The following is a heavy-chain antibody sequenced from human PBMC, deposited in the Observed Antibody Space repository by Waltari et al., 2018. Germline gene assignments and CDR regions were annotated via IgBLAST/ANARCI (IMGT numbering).Heavy chain of an antibody. V-gene: IGHV3-23*01. CDR2: IRGGGADT. CDR3: AKCASSYGNDALDV. D-gene: IGHD5-18*01. CDR1: GFTFSNYA. Sequence: EVHLLESGGGLVQPGGSLRLSCVSSGFTFSNYALTWVRQAPGQGLEWVSYIRGGGADTLYADSVKGRFTISRDNSKNTLYLQMNSLGAEDTALYYCAKCASSYGNDALDVWGRGTMVTVSS. J-gene: IGHJ3*01.